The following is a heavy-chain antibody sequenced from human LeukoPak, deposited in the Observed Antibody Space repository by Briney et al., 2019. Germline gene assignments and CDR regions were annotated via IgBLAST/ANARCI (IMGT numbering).Heavy chain of an antibody. D-gene: IGHD3-9*01. CDR1: EYTFTDYF. CDR3: AAARLTGYHFAIY. J-gene: IGHJ4*02. CDR2: INPNSGGT. Sequence: ASVKVSCKASEYTFTDYFMHWVRQAPGQGLEWMGWINPNSGGTNFAQKFQGRVTLTRDTSISSAYMELSRVRSDDTAVYYCAAARLTGYHFAIYRGQGILVTVSS. V-gene: IGHV1-2*02.